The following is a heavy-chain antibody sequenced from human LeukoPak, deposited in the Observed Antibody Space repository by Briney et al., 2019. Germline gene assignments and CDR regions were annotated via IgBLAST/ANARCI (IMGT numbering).Heavy chain of an antibody. CDR2: IYYSGST. J-gene: IGHJ4*02. CDR3: AREYSSSSGHFDF. V-gene: IGHV4-59*01. CDR1: GGSMSSYY. Sequence: SETLSLTCTVSGGSMSSYYWSWIRQPPGKGLEWIGYIYYSGSTSYNPSLKSRVTISLDTSKNQFSLKLSSVTAADTAVYYCAREYSSSSGHFDFWGQGTLVTVSS. D-gene: IGHD6-6*01.